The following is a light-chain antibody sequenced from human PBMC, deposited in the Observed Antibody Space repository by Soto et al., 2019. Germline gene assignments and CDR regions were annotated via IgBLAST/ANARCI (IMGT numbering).Light chain of an antibody. CDR2: DAS. V-gene: IGKV3-11*01. J-gene: IGKJ5*01. CDR3: QQRSKWPPEVT. CDR1: QSVSSY. Sequence: EIVLPKSPATLSLSPVEIAAISCSASQSVSSYLAWSQQKPGQAPRLLIYDASNRATGISARFSGSGSGTDFTLTISSLEPEDFAVYYCQQRSKWPPEVTFGQGTRLEIK.